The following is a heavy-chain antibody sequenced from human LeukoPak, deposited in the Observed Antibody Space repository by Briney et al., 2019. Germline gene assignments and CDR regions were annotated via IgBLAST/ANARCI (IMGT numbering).Heavy chain of an antibody. CDR3: ASDIPPMLGSYWFDT. V-gene: IGHV4-4*07. CDR2: IYTSGST. Sequence: SETLSLTCTVSGGSISSYYWSWIRQPAGKGLEWIGRIYTSGSTNYNPSLKSRVTMSVDTSKNQFSLKLSSVTAADTAVYYCASDIPPMLGSYWFDTWGQGTLVTVSS. D-gene: IGHD3-16*01. CDR1: GGSISSYY. J-gene: IGHJ5*02.